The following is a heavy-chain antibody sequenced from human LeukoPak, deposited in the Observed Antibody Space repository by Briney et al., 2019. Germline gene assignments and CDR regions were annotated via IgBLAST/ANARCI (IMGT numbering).Heavy chain of an antibody. CDR1: GFTFSSYS. J-gene: IGHJ4*02. CDR3: AKALFGVASSNFDY. V-gene: IGHV3-30*18. CDR2: ISYDGSNK. D-gene: IGHD3-3*01. Sequence: GGSLRLSCAASGFTFSSYSMNWVRQAPGKGLEWVAVISYDGSNKYYADSVKGRFTISRDNSKNTLYLQMNSLRAEDTAVYYCAKALFGVASSNFDYWGQGTLVTVSS.